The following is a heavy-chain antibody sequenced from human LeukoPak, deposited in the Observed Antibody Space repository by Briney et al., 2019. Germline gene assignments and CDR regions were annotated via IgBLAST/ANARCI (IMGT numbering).Heavy chain of an antibody. V-gene: IGHV3-74*01. CDR1: GFTFSSYW. Sequence: PGGSLRLSCAASGFTFSSYWMHWVRQAPGKGLVWVSRINTDGSFTTYAGSVQGRFTISRDTAKNTLFLQMNSLRAEDTAVYYCAREARVGGALQYWGQGTLVTVSS. CDR2: INTDGSFT. CDR3: AREARVGGALQY. D-gene: IGHD1-26*01. J-gene: IGHJ4*02.